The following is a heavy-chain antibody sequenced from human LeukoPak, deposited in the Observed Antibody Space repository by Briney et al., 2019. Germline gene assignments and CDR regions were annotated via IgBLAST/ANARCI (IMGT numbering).Heavy chain of an antibody. CDR2: ISGSGGAT. CDR1: GFTFSTYA. Sequence: GGSLRLSCAASGFTFSTYAMTWVRQAPGRGLEWVSAISGSGGATFYADSVKGRFTISRDNSKNTLDLQMDSLRADDTAVYYCAKNGGDTYGTGHFDHWGQGTLVTVSS. CDR3: AKNGGDTYGTGHFDH. J-gene: IGHJ4*02. V-gene: IGHV3-23*01. D-gene: IGHD3-10*01.